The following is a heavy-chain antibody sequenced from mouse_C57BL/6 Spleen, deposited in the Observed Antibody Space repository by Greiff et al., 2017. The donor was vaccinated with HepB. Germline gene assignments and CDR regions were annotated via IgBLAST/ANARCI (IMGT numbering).Heavy chain of an antibody. Sequence: VQLQESGAELARPGASVKLSCKASGYTFTSYGMSWVKQRAGQGLEWIGEIYPRSGNTYYNEKFKGKATLTADKSSSTAYMELRSLTSEDSAVYFCARDSSGDEDAYWGQGTLVTVSA. CDR1: GYTFTSYG. CDR3: ARDSSGDEDAY. V-gene: IGHV1-81*01. D-gene: IGHD3-2*02. J-gene: IGHJ3*01. CDR2: IYPRSGNT.